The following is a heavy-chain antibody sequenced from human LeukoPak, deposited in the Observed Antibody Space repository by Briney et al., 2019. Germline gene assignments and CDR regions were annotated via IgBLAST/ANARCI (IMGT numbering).Heavy chain of an antibody. CDR1: GYTFTDSY. CDR3: AIVVVIRDFDH. CDR2: INPNSGAT. J-gene: IGHJ4*02. Sequence: ASVKVSCKTSGYTFTDSYIHWVRQAPGQGPEWMGWINPNSGATNYAPKFQGRVTMTRDTSISTAYMELNRLKSDDTAVFHCAIVVVIRDFDHWGQGTRVTVSS. D-gene: IGHD3-22*01. V-gene: IGHV1-2*02.